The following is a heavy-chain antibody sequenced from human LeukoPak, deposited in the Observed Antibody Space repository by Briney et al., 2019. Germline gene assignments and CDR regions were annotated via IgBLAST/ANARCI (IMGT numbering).Heavy chain of an antibody. CDR1: GYTFTSYD. D-gene: IGHD3-22*01. CDR2: MNPNSGNT. J-gene: IGHJ3*02. Sequence: GASVKVSCKASGYTFTSYDINWVRQATGQGLEWMGWMNPNSGNTGYAQKFQGRVTMTRNTSISTAYMELSSLRSEDTAVYYCARDNAPFYYDSSGYSYAFDIWGQGTMVTVSS. V-gene: IGHV1-8*01. CDR3: ARDNAPFYYDSSGYSYAFDI.